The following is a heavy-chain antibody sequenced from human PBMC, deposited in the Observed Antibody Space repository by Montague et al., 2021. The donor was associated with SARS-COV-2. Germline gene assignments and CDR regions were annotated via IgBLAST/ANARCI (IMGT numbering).Heavy chain of an antibody. J-gene: IGHJ6*03. Sequence: SETLSLTCTVSGDSISSSIYYWGWIRQPPGKGLEWIGSINNRGNTYNNPSLRSRVSISVDTSKNQFSLNVRSVTAADTGLFYCVRVTHPRSAWPYYMDVWGQGTTVTV. CDR3: VRVTHPRSAWPYYMDV. CDR1: GDSISSSIYY. V-gene: IGHV4-39*01. CDR2: INNRGNT. D-gene: IGHD4-11*01.